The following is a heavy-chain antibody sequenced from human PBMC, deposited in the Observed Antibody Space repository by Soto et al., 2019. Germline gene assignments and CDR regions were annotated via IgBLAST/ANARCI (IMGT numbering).Heavy chain of an antibody. CDR3: AKREQLLDAFDI. CDR2: IWYDGSNK. V-gene: IGHV3-33*06. CDR1: GFTFSSYG. J-gene: IGHJ3*02. Sequence: GGSLRLSCAASGFTFSSYGMHWVRQAPGKGLEWVAVIWYDGSNKYYADSVKGRFTISRDNSKDTLYLQMNSLRAEDTAVYYCAKREQLLDAFDIWGQGTIVTVSS. D-gene: IGHD6-13*01.